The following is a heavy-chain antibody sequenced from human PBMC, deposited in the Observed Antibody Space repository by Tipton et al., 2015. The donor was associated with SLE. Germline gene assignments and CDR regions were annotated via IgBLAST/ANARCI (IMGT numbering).Heavy chain of an antibody. J-gene: IGHJ4*02. V-gene: IGHV4-59*12. Sequence: LRLSCTVSGVSISSSYWSWIRQPPGKGLEWIGYIYYSGSTNYNPSLKSRVTISVDTSKNQFSLKLSSVTAADTAVYYCARGFPHTIAAAGYYFDYWGQGTLVTVSS. D-gene: IGHD6-13*01. CDR2: IYYSGST. CDR1: GVSISSSY. CDR3: ARGFPHTIAAAGYYFDY.